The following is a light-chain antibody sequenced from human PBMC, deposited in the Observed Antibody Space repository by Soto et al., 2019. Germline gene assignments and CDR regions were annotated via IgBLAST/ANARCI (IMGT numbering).Light chain of an antibody. CDR3: SSYTSSSTLDDV. CDR1: SSDVGGYNY. Sequence: QSALTQPASVSGSPGQSITISCTGTSSDVGGYNYVSWYQQHPGKAPKIMIYEVSNRPAGVYNRFSGSKSGNTASLTISGLQAEDEADYYCSSYTSSSTLDDVFGTGTKVTVL. J-gene: IGLJ1*01. CDR2: EVS. V-gene: IGLV2-14*01.